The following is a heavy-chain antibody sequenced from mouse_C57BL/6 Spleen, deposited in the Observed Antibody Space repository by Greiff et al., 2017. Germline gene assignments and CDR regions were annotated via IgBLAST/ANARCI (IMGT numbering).Heavy chain of an antibody. CDR2: IDPETGGT. D-gene: IGHD1-1*01. CDR1: GYTFTDYE. Sequence: QVQLQQSGAELVRPGASVTLSCKASGYTFTDYEMHWVKQTPVHGLEWIGAIDPETGGTAYNQKFKGKAILTADKSSSTAYMELRSLTSEDSAVYYCTRPLKVVATKRYYFDYWGQGTTLTVSS. V-gene: IGHV1-15*01. CDR3: TRPLKVVATKRYYFDY. J-gene: IGHJ2*01.